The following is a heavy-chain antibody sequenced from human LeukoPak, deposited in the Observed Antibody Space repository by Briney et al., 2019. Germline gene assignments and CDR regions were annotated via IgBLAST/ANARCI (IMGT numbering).Heavy chain of an antibody. J-gene: IGHJ4*02. D-gene: IGHD3-10*01. V-gene: IGHV3-23*01. CDR3: AKDMVRGYYFDC. CDR1: GFTFSTYG. Sequence: GGSLRLSCAASGFTFSTYGMSWVRQAPGKGLEWVSAISGSSDATFYADSVKGRLTVSRDNSKNTLYLQMNSLRAEDTAVYFCAKDMVRGYYFDCWGQGTLITVSS. CDR2: ISGSSDAT.